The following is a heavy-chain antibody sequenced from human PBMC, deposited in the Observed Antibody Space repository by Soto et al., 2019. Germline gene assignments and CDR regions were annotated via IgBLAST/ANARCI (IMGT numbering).Heavy chain of an antibody. CDR1: GGSISSYY. J-gene: IGHJ4*02. D-gene: IGHD5-12*01. CDR3: ARAYGGYADY. V-gene: IGHV4-59*01. Sequence: QVQLQESGPGLVKPSETLSLTCTVSGGSISSYYWSWIRQPPGKGLEWIGYIYYSWSTNYNPSLKGRVTMSGDTSKKQCSLKLSSVTAADTAVYYCARAYGGYADYWGQGALVTVSS. CDR2: IYYSWST.